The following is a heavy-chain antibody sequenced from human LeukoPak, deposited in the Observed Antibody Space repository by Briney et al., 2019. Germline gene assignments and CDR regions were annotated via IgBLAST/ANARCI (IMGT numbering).Heavy chain of an antibody. D-gene: IGHD3-10*01. Sequence: PGGSLRLSCGASGFSFSGDWMSWVRQAPGKGLDWVGRIKSNSDGGPTDSAAPVKGRFTISRDDSKNTLFLQMNRLRTEDTAVYYCTTVQFARTMSLDYWGQGALVTVSS. CDR3: TTVQFARTMSLDY. CDR2: IKSNSDGGPT. CDR1: GFSFSGDW. V-gene: IGHV3-15*01. J-gene: IGHJ4*02.